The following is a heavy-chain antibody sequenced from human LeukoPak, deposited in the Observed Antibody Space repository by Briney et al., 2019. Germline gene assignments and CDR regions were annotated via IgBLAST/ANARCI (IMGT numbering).Heavy chain of an antibody. Sequence: ASVTVSCKASGYTFTSYAMHWVRQAPGQRLEWMGWINAGNGNTKYSQEFQGRVTITRDTSASTAYMELSSLRSEDMAVYYCARWASGYYDSSGYYHPKYYFDYWGQGTLVTVSS. D-gene: IGHD3-22*01. CDR1: GYTFTSYA. J-gene: IGHJ4*02. V-gene: IGHV1-3*03. CDR2: INAGNGNT. CDR3: ARWASGYYDSSGYYHPKYYFDY.